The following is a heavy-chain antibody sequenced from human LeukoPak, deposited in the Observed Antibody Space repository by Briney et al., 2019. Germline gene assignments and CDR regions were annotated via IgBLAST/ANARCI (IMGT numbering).Heavy chain of an antibody. J-gene: IGHJ4*02. Sequence: GGSLRLSCAASGFTFSDYYMSWIRQAPGKGLEWISYISSSTMTIHYAYSVKGRFTISRDNAKNSLLLQMNSLRAEDSAVYYCARVGDDYNEYVDYWGQGTLVTVSS. V-gene: IGHV3-11*04. D-gene: IGHD5-24*01. CDR2: ISSSTMTI. CDR1: GFTFSDYY. CDR3: ARVGDDYNEYVDY.